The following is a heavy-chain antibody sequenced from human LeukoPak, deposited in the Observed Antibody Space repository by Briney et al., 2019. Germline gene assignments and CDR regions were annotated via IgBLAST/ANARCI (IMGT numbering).Heavy chain of an antibody. CDR1: GFNFRSYA. CDR3: ARSSGYDAGGTGY. D-gene: IGHD5-12*01. CDR2: ISYDGSNK. Sequence: PGGSLRLSCAASGFNFRSYAMHWVRQAPGKGLEWVALISYDGSNKYYADSVKGRFTISRDSSKSTLYLQMNSLRAEDTAVYYCARSSGYDAGGTGYWGQGTPVTVSS. V-gene: IGHV3-30-3*01. J-gene: IGHJ4*02.